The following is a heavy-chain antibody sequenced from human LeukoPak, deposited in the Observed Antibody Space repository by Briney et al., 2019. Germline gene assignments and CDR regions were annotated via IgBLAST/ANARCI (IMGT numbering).Heavy chain of an antibody. D-gene: IGHD5/OR15-5a*01. V-gene: IGHV1-2*04. CDR1: GYTFTGYY. J-gene: IGHJ6*04. Sequence: ASVNVSCKASGYTFTGYYMHWVRQAPGQGLEWMGWINPNSGGTNYAQTFQGWVTMTRDTSISTAYRELSRLRSDDTAVYYCARGVPNYYYCGMDVWGKGTTVTVSS. CDR2: INPNSGGT. CDR3: ARGVPNYYYCGMDV.